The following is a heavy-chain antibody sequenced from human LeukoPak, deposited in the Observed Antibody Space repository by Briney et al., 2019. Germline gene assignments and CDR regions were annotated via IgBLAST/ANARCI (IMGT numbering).Heavy chain of an antibody. D-gene: IGHD7-27*01. Sequence: PSETLSLTCTVSGYSISRSYLWGWVRQPPGKAPEWIGSTSHDGSSYQNPSLESRVSISIDTSKNQFSLKVTSLTAADTAVYYCVRGELGDFDNWGQGILVTVSS. J-gene: IGHJ4*02. CDR3: VRGELGDFDN. CDR2: TSHDGSS. CDR1: GYSISRSYL. V-gene: IGHV4-38-2*02.